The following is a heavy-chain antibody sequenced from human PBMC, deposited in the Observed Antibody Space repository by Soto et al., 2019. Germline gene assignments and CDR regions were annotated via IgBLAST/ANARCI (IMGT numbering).Heavy chain of an antibody. J-gene: IGHJ4*02. CDR3: ARGFGATIHG. V-gene: IGHV1-69*13. Sequence: SVNGSCKASAGTFSSYSISWVRQAPGQGLEWMGGIIPIFGTANYAQKFQGRVTITADESTSTAYMELSSLRSEDTAVYYCARGFGATIHGWGQGTLVTVSS. D-gene: IGHD5-12*01. CDR1: AGTFSSYS. CDR2: IIPIFGTA.